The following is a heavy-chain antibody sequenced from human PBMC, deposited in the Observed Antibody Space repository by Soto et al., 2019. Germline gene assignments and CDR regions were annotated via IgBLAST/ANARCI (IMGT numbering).Heavy chain of an antibody. CDR2: ISYDGSNK. CDR1: GFTFSSYA. Sequence: GGSLRLSCAASGFTFSSYAMHWVRQAPGKGLEWVAVISYDGSNKYYADSVKGRFTISRDNSKNTLYLQMNSLRAEDTAVYYCVSGWYPTYYYYGMDVWGQGTTVTVSS. CDR3: VSGWYPTYYYYGMDV. J-gene: IGHJ6*02. D-gene: IGHD6-19*01. V-gene: IGHV3-30-3*01.